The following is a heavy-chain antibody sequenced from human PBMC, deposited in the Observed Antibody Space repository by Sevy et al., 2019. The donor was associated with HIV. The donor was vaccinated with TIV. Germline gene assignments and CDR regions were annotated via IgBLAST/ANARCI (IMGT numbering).Heavy chain of an antibody. CDR3: ANPPGGGSMSYYMDS. Sequence: GGSLRLSCAASGFTLSSYAMMWVRQAPGKGLEWVSSIDSGGNSANYADSVKGRFTFSRDNSKNILFLQMDSLRAEDTAVYYCANPPGGGSMSYYMDSWGQGTLVTVSS. D-gene: IGHD3-10*01. CDR2: IDSGGNSA. CDR1: GFTLSSYA. J-gene: IGHJ1*01. V-gene: IGHV3-23*03.